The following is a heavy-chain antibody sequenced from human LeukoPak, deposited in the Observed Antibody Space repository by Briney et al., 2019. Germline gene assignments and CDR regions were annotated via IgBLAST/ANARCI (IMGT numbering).Heavy chain of an antibody. CDR3: ARRYYYMDV. Sequence: ASVKVSCKASGYTFSSYGITWVRQAPGQGLEWMGWISAYNGNTKYAQEVQGRVTMTTDTSTSTAYMELRSLTSDDTAVYYCARRYYYMDVWGKGTTVTVSS. J-gene: IGHJ6*03. CDR1: GYTFSSYG. V-gene: IGHV1-18*01. CDR2: ISAYNGNT.